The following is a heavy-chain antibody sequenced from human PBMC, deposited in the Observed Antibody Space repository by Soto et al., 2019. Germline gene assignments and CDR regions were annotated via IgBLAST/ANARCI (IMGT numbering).Heavy chain of an antibody. Sequence: PSETLSLTCTVSGYSISSGSYWGWIRQPPGKGPEWIASIYHGGTTFYNPSLKSRVTVSVDKSNNQFSLKLRSVTAADTAVYYCAKAHVMVVAGNTFDYWGHETLVTVSS. CDR3: AKAHVMVVAGNTFDY. D-gene: IGHD6-19*01. J-gene: IGHJ4*01. CDR1: GYSISSGSY. V-gene: IGHV4-38-2*02. CDR2: IYHGGTT.